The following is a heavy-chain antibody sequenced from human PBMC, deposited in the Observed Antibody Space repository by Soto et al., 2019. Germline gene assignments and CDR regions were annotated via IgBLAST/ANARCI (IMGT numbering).Heavy chain of an antibody. CDR3: AKRTVGWYFDL. CDR1: GLTFTNAW. V-gene: IGHV3-15*01. D-gene: IGHD4-17*01. Sequence: EVQLVESGGGLVKPGESLRLSCAVSGLTFTNAWMTWVRQAPGKGLEWVGHIKSKPDGGTRDYGAPVKGRFIISRDDSKNTQYLQMNSLRAEDTAVYYCAKRTVGWYFDLWGRGTLVTVSS. J-gene: IGHJ2*01. CDR2: IKSKPDGGTR.